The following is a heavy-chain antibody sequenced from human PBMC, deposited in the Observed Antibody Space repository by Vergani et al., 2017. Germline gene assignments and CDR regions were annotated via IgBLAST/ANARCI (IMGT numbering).Heavy chain of an antibody. CDR3: VRLQLERRGSDGAFDI. CDR1: AYSIVGSNFY. D-gene: IGHD1-1*01. J-gene: IGHJ3*02. CDR2: IYYSGTS. V-gene: IGHV4-39*01. Sequence: QVQLQESGPGLVRPSETLSLTCTVSAYSIVGSNFYWGWIRQSPGKGLEWIGNIYYSGTSYFNPSLKSRVTISVDRPKNQISMKLTSVTAADTAVYYCVRLQLERRGSDGAFDIWGPGTLVTVSS.